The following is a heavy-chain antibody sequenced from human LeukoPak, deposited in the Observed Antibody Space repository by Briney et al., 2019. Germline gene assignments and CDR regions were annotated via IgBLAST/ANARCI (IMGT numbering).Heavy chain of an antibody. J-gene: IGHJ2*01. V-gene: IGHV4-59*01. CDR1: GGSISSYY. CDR2: IYYSGST. CDR3: ARRAIFGVVIPYWYFDL. D-gene: IGHD3-3*01. Sequence: ASETLSLTCTVSGGSISSYYWSWIRQPPGKGLEWIGYIYYSGSTNYNPSLKSRVTISVDTSKNQFSLKLSSVTAADTAVYYCARRAIFGVVIPYWYFDLWGRGTLVTVSS.